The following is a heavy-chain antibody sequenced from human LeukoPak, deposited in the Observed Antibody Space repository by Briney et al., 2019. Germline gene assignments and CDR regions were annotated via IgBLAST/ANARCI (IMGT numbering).Heavy chain of an antibody. D-gene: IGHD3-22*01. V-gene: IGHV4-39*07. CDR1: GWPLSSCSFF. CDR3: ARVATYYYDSSGYRVFDY. Sequence: SGTPSLPFTCSGWPLSSCSFFLGWVPPPPREGPEGVWRVHYSGSTYYNPSLKSRVTISVDTSRNQFSLKLSSVTAADTAVYYCARVATYYYDSSGYRVFDYWGQGTLVTVSS. J-gene: IGHJ4*02. CDR2: VHYSGST.